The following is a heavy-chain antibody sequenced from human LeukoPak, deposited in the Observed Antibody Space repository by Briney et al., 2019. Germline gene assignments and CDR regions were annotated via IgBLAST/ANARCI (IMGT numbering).Heavy chain of an antibody. D-gene: IGHD4-17*01. J-gene: IGHJ3*02. Sequence: ASVTVSFKASGYTFTSYYMHWVRQAPGQGLEWMGIINPSGGSTSYAQKFQGRVTITRDMATSTVYMELSSLRSDDTAVYYCARGYGPNDAFDIWGQGTMVTVSS. CDR1: GYTFTSYY. CDR3: ARGYGPNDAFDI. V-gene: IGHV1-46*01. CDR2: INPSGGST.